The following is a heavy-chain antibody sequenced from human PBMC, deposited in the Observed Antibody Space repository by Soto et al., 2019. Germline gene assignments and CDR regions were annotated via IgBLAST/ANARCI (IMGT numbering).Heavy chain of an antibody. CDR1: GFTFSSYW. J-gene: IGHJ4*02. V-gene: IGHV3-7*01. CDR2: IKQDGSEK. D-gene: IGHD6-19*01. CDR3: ARTYSSGCLSN. Sequence: EVQLVESGGGLVQPGGSLRLSCAASGFTFSSYWMSWVRQAPGKGLEWVANIKQDGSEKYYVDSVKGRFTISRDNAKNSLYIQMNSLKFVDADVYYCARTYSSGCLSNWGQGTMVTVSS.